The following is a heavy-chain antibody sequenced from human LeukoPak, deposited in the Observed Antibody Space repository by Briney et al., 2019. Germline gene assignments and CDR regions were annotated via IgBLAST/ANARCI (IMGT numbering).Heavy chain of an antibody. J-gene: IGHJ4*02. Sequence: GGSLRLSCVASGFSFSSYWMTWVRQAPGKGLEWVANIKQDGSKKSYVDSVKGRFTISRDNAKNSLYLQMNSLRAEDTAIYYCTRVGYIDEGIDYWGQGTLVTVSS. D-gene: IGHD5-24*01. CDR2: IKQDGSKK. CDR3: TRVGYIDEGIDY. CDR1: GFSFSSYW. V-gene: IGHV3-7*04.